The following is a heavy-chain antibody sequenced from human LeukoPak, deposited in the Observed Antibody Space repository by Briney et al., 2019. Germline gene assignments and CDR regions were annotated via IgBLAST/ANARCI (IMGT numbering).Heavy chain of an antibody. CDR1: GGSISSGRYY. CDR2: IYTSGST. Sequence: PSETLSLTCTVSGGSISSGRYYWSWIRQPPGKGLEWIGRIYTSGSTNYNPSLKSRVTISVDTSKNQFSLKLTSVTAADTAVYYCARDSSGWYYFDYWGQGTLVTVSS. CDR3: ARDSSGWYYFDY. V-gene: IGHV4-61*02. J-gene: IGHJ4*02. D-gene: IGHD6-19*01.